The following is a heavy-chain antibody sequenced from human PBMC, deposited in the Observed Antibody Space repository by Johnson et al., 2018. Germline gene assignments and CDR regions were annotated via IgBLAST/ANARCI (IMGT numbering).Heavy chain of an antibody. CDR1: GFTFSSFA. CDR3: EKGGSGGSSWYDGQDAFDI. Sequence: QVQLVQSGGGVVQPGRSLRLSCAASGFTFSSFAMHWVRPAPGKGLEWVALLSYDGSNKYYADSVEGRFTISRDNSKNTLNLQMSRLRPEDTAVYYCEKGGSGGSSWYDGQDAFDIWGQGTMVTVSS. D-gene: IGHD6-13*01. J-gene: IGHJ3*02. V-gene: IGHV3-30*18. CDR2: LSYDGSNK.